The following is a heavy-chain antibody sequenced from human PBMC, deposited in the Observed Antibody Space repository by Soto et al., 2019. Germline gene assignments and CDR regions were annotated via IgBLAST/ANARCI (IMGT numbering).Heavy chain of an antibody. D-gene: IGHD4-4*01. J-gene: IGHJ6*02. CDR1: GFTFSSYA. Sequence: RLSCAASGFTFSSYAMSWVRQAPGKGLEWVSAISGSGGSTYYADSVKGRFTISRDNSKNTLFLQMNSLRAEDTAVYYCANDYSSYYYGMDVWGQVTQATVSS. CDR3: ANDYSSYYYGMDV. CDR2: ISGSGGST. V-gene: IGHV3-23*01.